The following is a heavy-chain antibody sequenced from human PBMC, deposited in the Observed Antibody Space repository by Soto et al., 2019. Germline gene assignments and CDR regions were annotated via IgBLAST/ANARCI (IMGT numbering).Heavy chain of an antibody. D-gene: IGHD4-17*01. CDR3: ARGSDYGDYFDY. V-gene: IGHV4-34*01. J-gene: IGHJ4*02. Sequence: SETLSLTCAVYGGSFSGYYWSWIRQPPGKGLEWIGEINHSGSTNYNPSLKSRVTISVDTSKNQFSLKLSSVTAADTAVYYCARGSDYGDYFDYWGQGTLVTVSS. CDR1: GGSFSGYY. CDR2: INHSGST.